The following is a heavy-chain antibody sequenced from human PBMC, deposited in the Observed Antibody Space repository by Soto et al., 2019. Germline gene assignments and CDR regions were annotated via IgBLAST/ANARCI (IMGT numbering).Heavy chain of an antibody. J-gene: IGHJ4*02. CDR1: GGSVTTADYY. V-gene: IGHV4-30-4*01. D-gene: IGHD5-18*01. CDR2: IYYSGST. CDR3: ARGYSSTVLGY. Sequence: QVQLQESGPGLVKPSQTLSLTCTVSGGSVTTADYYWNWIRQPPGKGLEWIGYIYYSGSTSYYPSLKSRVTISLDTSKNQFSLKMSSVTAADTAVYYCARGYSSTVLGYWGQGTLVTVSS.